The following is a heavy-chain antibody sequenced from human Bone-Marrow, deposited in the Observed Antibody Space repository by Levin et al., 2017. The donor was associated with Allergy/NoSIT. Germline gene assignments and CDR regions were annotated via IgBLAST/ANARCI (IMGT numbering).Heavy chain of an antibody. CDR3: ARDPDSSSGVGIDY. J-gene: IGHJ4*02. Sequence: GGSLRLSCAASGFSFRMYAVHWVRQAPGEGLEWLAVISYDGTNKYYADSVKGRFTISRDNSENTLYLQMNSLRAEDTAVYYCARDPDSSSGVGIDYWGQGTLVTVSS. D-gene: IGHD6-6*01. CDR2: ISYDGTNK. V-gene: IGHV3-30*01. CDR1: GFSFRMYA.